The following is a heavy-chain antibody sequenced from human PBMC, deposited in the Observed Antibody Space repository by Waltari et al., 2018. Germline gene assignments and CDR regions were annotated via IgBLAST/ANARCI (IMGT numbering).Heavy chain of an antibody. D-gene: IGHD4-17*01. J-gene: IGHJ5*02. Sequence: QVQLQESGPGLVKPSETLSLTCTVSGGSISSYYWSWIRQPPGKGLEWIGYIYYSGSTNYNPSLKSRVTISVDTSKNQFSLKLSSVTAADTAVYYCARGEDGDYVRWFDPWGQGTLVTVSS. CDR3: ARGEDGDYVRWFDP. V-gene: IGHV4-59*01. CDR1: GGSISSYY. CDR2: IYYSGST.